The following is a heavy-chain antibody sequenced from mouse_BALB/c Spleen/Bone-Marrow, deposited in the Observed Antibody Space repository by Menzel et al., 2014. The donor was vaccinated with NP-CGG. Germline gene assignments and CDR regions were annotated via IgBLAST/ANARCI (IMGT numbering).Heavy chain of an antibody. Sequence: VQLQQSGPELVRPGVSVKISCKGSGYTFTDYAMHWVKQCHAKSLEWIGVISTYYGNTNYNQKFKGKATMTVDKSSSTAYMELARLTSEDSAIYYCARKRLTGTSYWYFDVWGAGTTVTVSS. CDR1: GYTFTDYA. CDR2: ISTYYGNT. CDR3: ARKRLTGTSYWYFDV. J-gene: IGHJ1*01. V-gene: IGHV1-67*01. D-gene: IGHD4-1*01.